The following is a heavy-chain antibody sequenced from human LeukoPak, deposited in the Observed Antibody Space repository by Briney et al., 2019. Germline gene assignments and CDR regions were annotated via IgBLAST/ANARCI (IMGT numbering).Heavy chain of an antibody. V-gene: IGHV4-39*07. CDR1: GGSISSSSYY. D-gene: IGHD3-16*01. Sequence: PSETLSLTCTVSGGSISSSSYYWGWIRQPPGKGLEWIGSIYYSGSTYYNPSLKSRVTISVDTSKNQFSLKLSSVTAADTAVYYCARATFTHNPEIWGQGTLVTVSS. CDR2: IYYSGST. J-gene: IGHJ4*02. CDR3: ARATFTHNPEI.